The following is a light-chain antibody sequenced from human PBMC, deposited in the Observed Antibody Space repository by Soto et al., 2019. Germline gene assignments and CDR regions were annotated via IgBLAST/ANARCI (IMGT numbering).Light chain of an antibody. CDR1: QSISSW. CDR3: QKYNTAPWT. Sequence: DIQMTQSPSTLSASVGDRVTITCRASQSISSWLAWYQQKPGKAPKLLIYDASSLESGVPSRFSGSGSGTEFTLTISSLQPEDVATYYCQKYNTAPWTFGQGTKVDIK. CDR2: DAS. V-gene: IGKV1-5*01. J-gene: IGKJ1*01.